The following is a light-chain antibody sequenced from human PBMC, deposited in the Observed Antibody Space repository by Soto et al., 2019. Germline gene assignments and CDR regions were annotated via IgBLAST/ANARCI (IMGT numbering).Light chain of an antibody. J-gene: IGKJ5*01. CDR3: QQYGSSLIT. CDR1: QSVSSSY. V-gene: IGKV3-20*01. CDR2: GAS. Sequence: EIVFTQSPGTLSLSPGERATLSCSASQSVSSSYLAWYQQKPGQAPRLLIYGASSRATGIPDRFSGSGSGTDFTLTISSLEPEDFAVYYCQQYGSSLITFGQGTRLEIK.